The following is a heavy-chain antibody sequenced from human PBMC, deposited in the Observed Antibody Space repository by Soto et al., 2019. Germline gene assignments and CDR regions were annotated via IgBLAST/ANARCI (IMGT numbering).Heavy chain of an antibody. CDR1: GGSFSGYY. V-gene: IGHV4-34*01. D-gene: IGHD5-18*01. CDR2: INHSGST. Sequence: PSETLSLTCAVYGGSFSGYYWSWIRQPPGKGLEWIGEINHSGSTNYNPSLKSRVTISVDTSKNQFSLKLSSVTAADTAVYYCARDRHQDTAMVTYYFDYWGQGTLVTVSS. J-gene: IGHJ4*02. CDR3: ARDRHQDTAMVTYYFDY.